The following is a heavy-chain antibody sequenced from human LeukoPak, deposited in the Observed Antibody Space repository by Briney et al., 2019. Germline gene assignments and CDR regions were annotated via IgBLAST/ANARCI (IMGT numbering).Heavy chain of an antibody. Sequence: GGSLRLSCAASGFTFSSYAMSWVRQAPGKGLEWVSTITGSGSSTYYADSVKGRFTISRDNSKNTLYLQMSSLRAEDTAVYYCAKDNSVYGGNPNDYWGQGTLVTVSS. CDR3: AKDNSVYGGNPNDY. CDR1: GFTFSSYA. D-gene: IGHD4-23*01. V-gene: IGHV3-23*01. J-gene: IGHJ4*02. CDR2: ITGSGSST.